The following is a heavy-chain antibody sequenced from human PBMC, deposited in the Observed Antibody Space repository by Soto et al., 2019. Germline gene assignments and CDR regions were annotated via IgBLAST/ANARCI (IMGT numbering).Heavy chain of an antibody. D-gene: IGHD3-22*01. CDR2: FDPEDGET. V-gene: IGHV1-24*01. Sequence: GKGLEWMGGFDPEDGETIYAQKFQGRVTMTEDTSTDTAYMELSSLRSEDTAVYYCATVNYYDSSGYYDYWGQGTLVTVSS. CDR3: ATVNYYDSSGYYDY. J-gene: IGHJ4*02.